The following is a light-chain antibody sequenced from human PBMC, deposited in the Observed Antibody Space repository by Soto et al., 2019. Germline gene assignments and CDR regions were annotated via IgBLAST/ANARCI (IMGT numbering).Light chain of an antibody. V-gene: IGLV1-47*02. J-gene: IGLJ2*01. CDR3: AAWDDSLSGVV. CDR1: SSNIGSNY. Sequence: QSVLTQPPSASGTPGQRVTISCSGSSSNIGSNYVYWYQQLPGTAPKLLIYSNNQRPSGVPDRFSGSTSGTSASLAISGLRSEDEAGYYCAAWDDSLSGVVFGGGTKLTVL. CDR2: SNN.